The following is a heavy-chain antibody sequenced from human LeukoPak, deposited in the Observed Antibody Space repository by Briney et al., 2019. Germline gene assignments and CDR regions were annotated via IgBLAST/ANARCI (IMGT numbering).Heavy chain of an antibody. CDR1: GFTFSDYY. V-gene: IGHV3-11*04. J-gene: IGHJ4*02. D-gene: IGHD3-3*01. CDR2: ISSSGSTI. Sequence: GGSLRLSCAASGFTFSDYYMSWIRRAPGKGLEWISYISSSGSTIYYADSVKGRFTISRDNGKSSLYLQMNSLRAEDTAIYYCAREGAKDDDFWSGYYNPHYWGQGTVVTVSS. CDR3: AREGAKDDDFWSGYYNPHY.